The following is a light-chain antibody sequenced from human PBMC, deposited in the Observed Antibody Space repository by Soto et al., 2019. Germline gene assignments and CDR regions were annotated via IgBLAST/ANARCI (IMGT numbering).Light chain of an antibody. CDR3: ETWNSYTQV. CDR1: SGHSDFT. CDR2: IESSGAS. Sequence: QPVLTQPSSASASLGSSVKFACTLTSGHSDFTIAWHQQQPGKAPRYLMKIESSGASDQGSGVPDRFSGSSSGADRYLTISNLQSEDEADYYCETWNSYTQVFGTGTKVTVL. V-gene: IGLV4-60*03. J-gene: IGLJ1*01.